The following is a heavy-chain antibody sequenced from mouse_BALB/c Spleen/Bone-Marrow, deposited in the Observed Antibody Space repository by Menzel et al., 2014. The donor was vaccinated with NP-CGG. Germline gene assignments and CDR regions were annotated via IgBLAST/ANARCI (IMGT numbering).Heavy chain of an antibody. CDR2: IRSKSNNYAT. Sequence: EVKLVESGGGLVQPQGSLKLSCAASGFTFNTNAMNWVRQAPGKGLEWVARIRSKSNNYATYYADSVKDRFTISRDDSQSMLYLQMNNLKTEDTAMYYCVRDDGNPYYYAMDYWGQGTSVTVSS. CDR1: GFTFNTNA. D-gene: IGHD2-1*01. CDR3: VRDDGNPYYYAMDY. V-gene: IGHV10S3*01. J-gene: IGHJ4*01.